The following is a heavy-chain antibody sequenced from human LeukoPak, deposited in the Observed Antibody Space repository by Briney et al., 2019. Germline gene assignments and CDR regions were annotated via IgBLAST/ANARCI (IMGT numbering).Heavy chain of an antibody. D-gene: IGHD6-19*01. CDR3: AKDQSGGWYFSAEVSYYFDY. J-gene: IGHJ4*02. CDR2: ISGGGGST. V-gene: IGHV3-23*01. Sequence: GGSLRLSCAASGFTFSSYAMSWVRQAPGKGLEWVSAISGGGGSTYYADSVKGRFTISRDNSKNTLYLQMNSLRAEDTAVYYCAKDQSGGWYFSAEVSYYFDYWGQGTLVTVSS. CDR1: GFTFSSYA.